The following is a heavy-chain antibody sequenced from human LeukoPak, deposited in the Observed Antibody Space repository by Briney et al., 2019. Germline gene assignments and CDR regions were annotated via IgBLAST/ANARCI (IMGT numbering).Heavy chain of an antibody. CDR3: AKEGYYYDSSGYYPPYNWFDP. J-gene: IGHJ5*02. CDR2: ISGDGGST. Sequence: GGSLRLSCAASGFTFDDYAMHWVRQAPGKGLEWASLISGDGGSTYYADSVKGRFTISRDNSKNSLYLQMNSLRTEDTALYYCAKEGYYYDSSGYYPPYNWFDPWGQGTLVTVSS. CDR1: GFTFDDYA. V-gene: IGHV3-43*02. D-gene: IGHD3-22*01.